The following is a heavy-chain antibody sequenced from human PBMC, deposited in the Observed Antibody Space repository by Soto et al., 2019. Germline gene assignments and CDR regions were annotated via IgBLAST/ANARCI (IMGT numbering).Heavy chain of an antibody. CDR3: ARGAAGYYYDSSGYQPGDAFDI. CDR1: GGTFSSYA. CDR2: IIPIFGTA. Sequence: SVKVSCKASGGTFSSYAISWVRQAPGQGLEWMGRIIPIFGTANYAQKFQGRVTITADESTSTAYMELSSLRSEDTAVYYCARGAAGYYYDSSGYQPGDAFDIWGQGTMVTVSS. D-gene: IGHD3-22*01. V-gene: IGHV1-69*13. J-gene: IGHJ3*02.